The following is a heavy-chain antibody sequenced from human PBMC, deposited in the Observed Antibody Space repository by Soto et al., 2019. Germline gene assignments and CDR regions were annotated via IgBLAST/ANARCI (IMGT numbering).Heavy chain of an antibody. CDR3: ARSIVVVTALDY. CDR1: GYTFTSYA. D-gene: IGHD2-21*02. J-gene: IGHJ4*02. Sequence: QVQLVQSGAEEKKPGASVKVSCKASGYTFTSYAMHWVRQAPGQRLEWMGWINAGNGNTKYSQKFQGRVTITRDTSASTAYRELSSLRSEDTAVYYCARSIVVVTALDYWGQGTLVTDSS. CDR2: INAGNGNT. V-gene: IGHV1-3*05.